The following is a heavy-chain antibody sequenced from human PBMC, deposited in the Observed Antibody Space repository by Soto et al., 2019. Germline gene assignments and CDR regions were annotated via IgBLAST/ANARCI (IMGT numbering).Heavy chain of an antibody. CDR3: ARVPGP. J-gene: IGHJ5*02. Sequence: SETLSLTCVVSGASLSSYYWSWIRQPPGKGLEWIGYIYYSGSTYYNPSLKSRVTISVDRSKNQFSLKLSSVTAADTAVYYCARVPGPWGQGTLVTVSS. CDR1: GASLSSYY. V-gene: IGHV4-59*12. CDR2: IYYSGST.